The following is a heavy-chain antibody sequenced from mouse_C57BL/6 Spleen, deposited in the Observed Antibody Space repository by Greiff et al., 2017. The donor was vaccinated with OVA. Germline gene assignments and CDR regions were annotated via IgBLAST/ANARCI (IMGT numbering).Heavy chain of an antibody. CDR1: GYAFSSYW. J-gene: IGHJ4*01. V-gene: IGHV1-80*01. CDR3: ARSEEPKDDGYPLYYYAMDY. D-gene: IGHD2-3*01. CDR2: IYPGDGDT. Sequence: QVQLQQSGAELVKPGASVKISCKASGYAFSSYWMNWVKQRPGKGLEWIGQIYPGDGDTNYNGKFKGKATLTADKSSSTAYMQLSSLTSEDSAVYFGARSEEPKDDGYPLYYYAMDYWGQGTSVTVSS.